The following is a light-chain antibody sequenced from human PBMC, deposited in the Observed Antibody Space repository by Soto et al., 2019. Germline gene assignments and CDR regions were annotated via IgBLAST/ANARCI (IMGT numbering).Light chain of an antibody. CDR1: QTISSW. Sequence: DIQTTQSPSTLSGSVVDRVTITCRASQTISSWLAWYQQKPGKAPKLLIYKASSLESGVPSRFSGSGSGTEFTLTISSLHPDDFATYYCQQWGTFGQGTKVDIK. CDR3: QQWGT. J-gene: IGKJ1*01. V-gene: IGKV1-5*03. CDR2: KAS.